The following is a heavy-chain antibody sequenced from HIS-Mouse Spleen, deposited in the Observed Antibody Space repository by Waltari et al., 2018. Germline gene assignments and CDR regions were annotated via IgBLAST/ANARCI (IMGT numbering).Heavy chain of an antibody. CDR2: IYYSGST. V-gene: IGHV4-39*07. CDR1: GGSISSSSYY. Sequence: QLQLQESGPGLVKPSETLSLTCTVSGGSISSSSYYWGWIRQPPGTGREWIGCIYYSGSTYYHPSLKSRVPISVDTSKNQFSLKLSSVTAADTAVYYCAREIPYSSSWYDWYFDLWGRGTLVTVSS. D-gene: IGHD6-13*01. J-gene: IGHJ2*01. CDR3: AREIPYSSSWYDWYFDL.